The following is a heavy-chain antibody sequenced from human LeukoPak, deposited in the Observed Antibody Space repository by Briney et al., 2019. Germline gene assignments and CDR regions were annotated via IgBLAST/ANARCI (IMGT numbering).Heavy chain of an antibody. CDR1: GGSISSYY. CDR3: AKSRDGYNNYQFDY. D-gene: IGHD5-24*01. J-gene: IGHJ4*02. V-gene: IGHV4-59*08. CDR2: IYYSGST. Sequence: PSETLPLTCTVSGGSISSYYWSWIRQPPGKGLEWLGFIYYSGSTNYNPSLKSRVTISVDTSKNQFSLKLSSVTAADMGVYYCAKSRDGYNNYQFDYWGQGTLVTVSS.